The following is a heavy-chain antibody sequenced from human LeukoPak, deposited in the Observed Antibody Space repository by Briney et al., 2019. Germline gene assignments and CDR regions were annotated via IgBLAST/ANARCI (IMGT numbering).Heavy chain of an antibody. J-gene: IGHJ4*02. CDR2: VPSDGSDN. Sequence: GGSLRLSCAASVFTFSTYGFHWVRQAPGKGLEWVAFVPSDGSDNYYANSVKGRFTISRDNSKNTLYLQMNSLRAEDTAVYYCAKSRGESRGASNYWGQGTLVTVSS. D-gene: IGHD1-26*01. V-gene: IGHV3-30*02. CDR1: VFTFSTYG. CDR3: AKSRGESRGASNY.